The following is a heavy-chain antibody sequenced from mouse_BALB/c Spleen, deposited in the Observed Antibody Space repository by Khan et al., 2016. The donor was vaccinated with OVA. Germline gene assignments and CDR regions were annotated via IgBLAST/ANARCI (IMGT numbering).Heavy chain of an antibody. CDR3: ARDGDHYFSAMDY. D-gene: IGHD2-13*01. Sequence: QVQLQQPGAELVKPGASVKLSCKASGYTFTNFWLHWMKQRPGQGLEWIGEIYPSNGRTNYNEKFKSKATLTVDKSSSTAYMQLSSLTSEDSAVYYCARDGDHYFSAMDYWGQGTSVTVSS. CDR1: GYTFTNFW. J-gene: IGHJ4*01. CDR2: IYPSNGRT. V-gene: IGHV1S81*02.